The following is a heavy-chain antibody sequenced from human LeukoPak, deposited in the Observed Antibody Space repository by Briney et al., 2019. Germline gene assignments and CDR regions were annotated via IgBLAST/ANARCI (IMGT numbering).Heavy chain of an antibody. J-gene: IGHJ4*02. CDR3: ASGTRMVRGVIIH. CDR2: ISYDGSNK. D-gene: IGHD3-10*01. CDR1: GFTSSSYA. Sequence: PGRSLRPSCAASGFTSSSYAMHWVRQAPGKGLEWVAVISYDGSNKYYADSVKGRFTISRDNSKNTLYLQMNSLRAEDTAVYYCASGTRMVRGVIIHWGQGTLVTVSS. V-gene: IGHV3-30*04.